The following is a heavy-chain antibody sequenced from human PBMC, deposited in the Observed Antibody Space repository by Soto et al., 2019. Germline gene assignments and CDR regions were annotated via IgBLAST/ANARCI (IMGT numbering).Heavy chain of an antibody. CDR1: GFTFSSYV. Sequence: QVQLVESGGGVVQPGWSLRLSCAASGFTFSSYVMHWVRQAPGKGLEWVAVIWYDGSNKYYADSVKGRFTISRDNSKNTLYLQMNSLRAEDTAVYYCARDLNSYGDYVPTWFDYWGQGTLVTVSS. V-gene: IGHV3-33*01. J-gene: IGHJ4*02. CDR3: ARDLNSYGDYVPTWFDY. CDR2: IWYDGSNK. D-gene: IGHD4-17*01.